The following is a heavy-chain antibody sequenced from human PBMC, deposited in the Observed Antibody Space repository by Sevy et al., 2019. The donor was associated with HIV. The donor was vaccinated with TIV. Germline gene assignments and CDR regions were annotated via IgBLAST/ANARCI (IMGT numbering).Heavy chain of an antibody. V-gene: IGHV1-2*02. CDR1: GYAFTNYY. CDR3: ARETLDYGDFAF. CDR2: INPATGST. J-gene: IGHJ4*02. D-gene: IGHD4-17*01. Sequence: ASVKVSCKASGYAFTNYYIQWVRQAPGQGLEWVGWINPATGSTKYAQKSQGRVTITGDTSVSTAYMELIRLESDDTAVYYCARETLDYGDFAFWGQGTQVTVSS.